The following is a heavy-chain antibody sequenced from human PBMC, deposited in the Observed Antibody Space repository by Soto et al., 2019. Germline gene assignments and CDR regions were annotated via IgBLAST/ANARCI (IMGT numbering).Heavy chain of an antibody. V-gene: IGHV1-18*01. CDR2: ISAYNGNT. J-gene: IGHJ6*02. Sequence: GASVKVSCKASGYTFTSYGISWVRQAPGQGLEWMGWISAYNGNTNYAQKLQGRVTMTTDTSTSTAYMELRSLRSDDTAVYYCARDGDYDILTGYYTYYYYYGMDVWGQGTTVTVSS. D-gene: IGHD3-9*01. CDR1: GYTFTSYG. CDR3: ARDGDYDILTGYYTYYYYYGMDV.